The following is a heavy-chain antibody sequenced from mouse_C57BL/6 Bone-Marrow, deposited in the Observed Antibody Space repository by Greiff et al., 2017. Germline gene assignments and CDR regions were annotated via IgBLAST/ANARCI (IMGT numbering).Heavy chain of an antibody. J-gene: IGHJ4*01. CDR1: GYTFTSYW. CDR3: ARRGYGSSYYAMDY. D-gene: IGHD1-1*01. Sequence: QVQLQQPGAELVRPGSSVKLSCKASGYTFTSYWMHWVKQRPIQGLEWIGNIDPSDSDTHYNQKFKDKATLTVDKSSGTAYMQLSSLTSEDSAVYYCARRGYGSSYYAMDYWGQGTSVTVSS. V-gene: IGHV1-52*01. CDR2: IDPSDSDT.